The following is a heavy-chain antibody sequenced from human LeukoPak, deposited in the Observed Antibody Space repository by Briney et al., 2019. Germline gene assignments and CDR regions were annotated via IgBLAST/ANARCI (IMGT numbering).Heavy chain of an antibody. Sequence: SETLSLTCTVSGGSISSYYWSWIRQPPGKGLEWIGYIYYSGSTNYNPSLKSRVTISVDTPKNQFSLKLSSVTAADTAVYYCAREPITMVRGVPPGYYGMDVWGQGTTVTVSS. D-gene: IGHD3-10*01. V-gene: IGHV4-59*01. J-gene: IGHJ6*02. CDR3: AREPITMVRGVPPGYYGMDV. CDR2: IYYSGST. CDR1: GGSISSYY.